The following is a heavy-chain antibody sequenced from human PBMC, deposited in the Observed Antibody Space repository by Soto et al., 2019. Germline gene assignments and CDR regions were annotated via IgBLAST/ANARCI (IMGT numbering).Heavy chain of an antibody. CDR1: GGTFSSYA. Sequence: GASVKVSCKASGGTFSSYAISWVRQAPGQGLEWMGGIIPIFGTANYAQKFQGRVTITADKSTSTAYMELSSLRSEDTAVYYCARAIMITFGGVIDVFSYYYGMDVWGQGTTVTVSS. CDR3: ARAIMITFGGVIDVFSYYYGMDV. CDR2: IIPIFGTA. J-gene: IGHJ6*02. V-gene: IGHV1-69*06. D-gene: IGHD3-16*02.